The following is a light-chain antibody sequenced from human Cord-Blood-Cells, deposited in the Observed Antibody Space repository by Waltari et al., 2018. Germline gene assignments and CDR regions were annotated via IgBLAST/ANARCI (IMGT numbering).Light chain of an antibody. CDR2: QDS. CDR3: QAWDSSTVV. V-gene: IGLV3-1*01. J-gene: IGLJ2*01. Sequence: SYELTQPPQVSVSPGQTASITCSGDKLGAKYACWYQQKPGQSPVLVIYQDSKRPSGIPERFSGSNSGNTATLTISGTQAMDEADYYCQAWDSSTVVFGGGTKLTVL. CDR1: KLGAKY.